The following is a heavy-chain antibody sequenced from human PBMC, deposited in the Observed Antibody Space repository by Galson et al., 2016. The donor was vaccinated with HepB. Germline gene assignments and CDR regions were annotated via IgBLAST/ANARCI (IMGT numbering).Heavy chain of an antibody. CDR2: DSMDGRRK. V-gene: IGHV3-30*18. CDR1: GFSFRIYG. CDR3: AKRHEYCPPVGCSVDY. J-gene: IGHJ4*02. Sequence: SLRLSCAASGFSFRIYGMHWVRQAPGKGLEWVAADSMDGRRKFYSDSVRGRFTISRDNSNNMLFLQMDSLRPDDTAVYYCAKRHEYCPPVGCSVDYWGQGTLVSVSS. D-gene: IGHD2/OR15-2a*01.